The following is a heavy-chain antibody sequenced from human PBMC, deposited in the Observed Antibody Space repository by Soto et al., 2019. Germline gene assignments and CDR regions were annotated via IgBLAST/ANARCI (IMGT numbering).Heavy chain of an antibody. CDR3: AKSPSGFGSGWYSHFDY. J-gene: IGHJ4*02. V-gene: IGHV3-30*18. CDR1: GFTFSSYG. D-gene: IGHD6-19*01. CDR2: ISYDGSNK. Sequence: PGGSLRLSCAASGFTFSSYGMHWVRQAPGKGLEWVAVISYDGSNKYYADSVKGRFTISRDNSKNTLYLQMNSLRAEDTAVYYCAKSPSGFGSGWYSHFDYWGQGTLVTVSS.